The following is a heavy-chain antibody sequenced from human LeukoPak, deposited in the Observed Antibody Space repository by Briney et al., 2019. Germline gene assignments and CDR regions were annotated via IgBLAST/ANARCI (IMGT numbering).Heavy chain of an antibody. CDR1: GGSIISGNW. CDR2: IYYSGST. V-gene: IGHV4-4*02. D-gene: IGHD4-11*01. J-gene: IGHJ6*03. CDR3: ARGRATVTTYYYMDV. Sequence: PSETLSLTCAVSGGSIISGNWWSWVRQPPGKGLEWIGYIYYSGSTNYNPSLKSRVTISVDTSKNQFSLKLSSVTAADTAVYYCARGRATVTTYYYMDVWGKGTTVTVSS.